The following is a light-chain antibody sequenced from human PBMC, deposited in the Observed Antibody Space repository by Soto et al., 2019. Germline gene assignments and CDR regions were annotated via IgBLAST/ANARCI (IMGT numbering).Light chain of an antibody. Sequence: QSVLTQPPSASGTPGQRVTISCSGSSSNIGSNAVNWYQQLPGTAPKLLIFGNNQRPSGVPDRFSGSKSGTSASLAISGLQSEDEGDYYCAAWDDTMNGRVFGAGTKVTVL. CDR2: GNN. CDR1: SSNIGSNA. J-gene: IGLJ1*01. V-gene: IGLV1-44*01. CDR3: AAWDDTMNGRV.